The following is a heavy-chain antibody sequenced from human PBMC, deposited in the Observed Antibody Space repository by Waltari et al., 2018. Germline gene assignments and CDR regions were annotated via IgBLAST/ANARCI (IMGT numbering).Heavy chain of an antibody. Sequence: VQLQQWGAGLLKPSETLSLTCAVYGGSFSGYYCSLIPPPPGKGLEWIGELNHSGRTNYNPSLKSRVTISVDTSKNQFSLKLSSVTAADTAVYYCARVPSSSWAHDAFDIWGQGTMVTVSS. CDR2: LNHSGRT. CDR3: ARVPSSSWAHDAFDI. J-gene: IGHJ3*02. D-gene: IGHD6-13*01. V-gene: IGHV4-34*01. CDR1: GGSFSGYY.